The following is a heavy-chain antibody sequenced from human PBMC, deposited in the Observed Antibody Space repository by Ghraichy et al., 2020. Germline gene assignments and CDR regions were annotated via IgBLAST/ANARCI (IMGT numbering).Heavy chain of an antibody. D-gene: IGHD6-19*01. CDR2: IKQDGSEK. CDR1: GFTFSSYW. CDR3: ARVGSGGFFDY. V-gene: IGHV3-7*01. J-gene: IGHJ4*02. Sequence: GGSLRLSCVASGFTFSSYWMSWVRQATGKGLEWVANIKQDGSEKDYVDSVKGRFTISRDNAKNSLYLQMNSLRAEDTAVYYCARVGSGGFFDYWGQGTLGTVSS.